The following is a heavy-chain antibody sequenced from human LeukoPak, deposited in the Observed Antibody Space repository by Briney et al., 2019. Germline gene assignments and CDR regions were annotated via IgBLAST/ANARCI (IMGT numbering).Heavy chain of an antibody. J-gene: IGHJ3*02. V-gene: IGHV6-1*01. CDR3: ARVRSSGLYTAFDI. CDR1: GDSVSSNSAA. D-gene: IGHD6-19*01. CDR2: TYYRSKSYN. Sequence: SQTLSLTCAISGDSVSSNSAAWNWIRQSPSRGLEWLGRTYYRSKSYNDYAVSVKSRITINPATSKNQFSLQLNSVTPEDTAVYYCARVRSSGLYTAFDIWGQGTMVTVSS.